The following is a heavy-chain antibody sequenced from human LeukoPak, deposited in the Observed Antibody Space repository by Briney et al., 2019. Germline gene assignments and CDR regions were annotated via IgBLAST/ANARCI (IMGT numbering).Heavy chain of an antibody. CDR1: GYTFTSYD. CDR2: MNPNSGNT. J-gene: IGHJ4*02. CDR3: ARGGCESCYNY. V-gene: IGHV1-8*02. Sequence: ASVKVSCTASGYTFTSYDINWVRQATGQGLEWMGWMNPNSGNTGYAQKFQGRVTMTRDTSTNTAYMELSSVRSEDTAVYYCARGGCESCYNYWGQGTLVTVSS. D-gene: IGHD2-15*01.